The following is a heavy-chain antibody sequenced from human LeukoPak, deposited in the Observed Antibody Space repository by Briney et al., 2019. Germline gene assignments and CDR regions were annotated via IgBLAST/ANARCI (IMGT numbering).Heavy chain of an antibody. V-gene: IGHV1-8*01. J-gene: IGHJ4*02. D-gene: IGHD3-22*01. Sequence: ASVKVSCKASRYTFTSYDINWVREAAGQGLEWMGRMNPNTGRTGFAQKFQGRLTMTRDTSISTAYLELSSLRSEDTAIYYCARLSQTPDYYSNGGYYQLGFWGQGTPVTVSS. CDR3: ARLSQTPDYYSNGGYYQLGF. CDR2: MNPNTGRT. CDR1: RYTFTSYD.